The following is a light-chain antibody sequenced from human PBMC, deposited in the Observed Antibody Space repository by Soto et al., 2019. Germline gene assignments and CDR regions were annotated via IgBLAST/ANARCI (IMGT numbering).Light chain of an antibody. CDR3: QAYDTSRSEVL. V-gene: IGLV1-40*01. CDR2: NND. CDR1: SSNIGAGHH. J-gene: IGLJ2*01. Sequence: QAVVTQPPSVSGAPGQRVTVACTGSSSNIGAGHHLHWYQQLPGTAPKLLNSNNDNRPSGVPDRFSGSKSGTSPSLAISGLQAEDGAEYYCQAYDTSRSEVLFGGGTKLT.